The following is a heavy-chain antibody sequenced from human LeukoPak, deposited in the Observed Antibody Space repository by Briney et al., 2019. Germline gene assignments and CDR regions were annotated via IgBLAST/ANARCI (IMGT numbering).Heavy chain of an antibody. D-gene: IGHD6-13*01. Sequence: PSETLSLTCAVYGGSFSGYYWSWIRQPPGKGLEWIGYIYYSGSTNYNPSFKSRVTISVDTSKNQFSLKLSSVTAADTAVYYCARLNSLSSSWFKSYFDLWGRGTLVTVSS. CDR2: IYYSGST. V-gene: IGHV4-59*08. J-gene: IGHJ2*01. CDR3: ARLNSLSSSWFKSYFDL. CDR1: GGSFSGYY.